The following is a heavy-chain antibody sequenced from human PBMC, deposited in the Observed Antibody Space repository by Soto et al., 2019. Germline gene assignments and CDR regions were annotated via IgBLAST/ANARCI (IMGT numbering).Heavy chain of an antibody. CDR1: GGTFSSYT. CDR3: ARDRYDDYGDY. CDR2: IIPILGIA. V-gene: IGHV1-69*08. D-gene: IGHD4-17*01. Sequence: QVQLVQSGAEVKKPGSSVKVSCKASGGTFSSYTISWVRQAPGQGLEWMGRIIPILGIANYAQKFQGRVTXTXXKSTSTAYMELSSLRSEDTAVYYCARDRYDDYGDYWGQGTLVTVSS. J-gene: IGHJ4*02.